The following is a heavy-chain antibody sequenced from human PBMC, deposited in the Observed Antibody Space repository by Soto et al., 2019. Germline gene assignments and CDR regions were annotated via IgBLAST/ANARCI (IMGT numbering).Heavy chain of an antibody. CDR2: MNPINGAT. Sequence: SVNVSCKASGYDFTAYDINWVRQASGQGLEWMGWMNPINGATGSARRFQGRVSMTRNTATGTAYLELTSLRSDDSAVYYCGRGPSPRAPAGGTPYFYAMDVWG. CDR1: GYDFTAYD. V-gene: IGHV1-8*02. CDR3: GRGPSPRAPAGGTPYFYAMDV. D-gene: IGHD6-13*01. J-gene: IGHJ6*02.